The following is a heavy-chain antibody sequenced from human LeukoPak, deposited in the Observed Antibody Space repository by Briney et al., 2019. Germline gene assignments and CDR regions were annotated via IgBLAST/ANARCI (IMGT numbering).Heavy chain of an antibody. CDR1: GYTFTGYY. CDR3: ARDAQWLGWFDP. J-gene: IGHJ5*02. CDR2: INPNSGGT. Sequence: ASVKVSCKASGYTFTGYYMRWVRQAPGQGLEWMGWINPNSGGTNYAQKFQGRVTMTRDTSISTAYMELSRLRSDDTAVYYCARDAQWLGWFDPWGQGTLVTVSS. V-gene: IGHV1-2*02. D-gene: IGHD6-19*01.